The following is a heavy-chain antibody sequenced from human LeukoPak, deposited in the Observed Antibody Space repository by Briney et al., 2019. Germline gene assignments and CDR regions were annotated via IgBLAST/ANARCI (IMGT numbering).Heavy chain of an antibody. CDR2: IYYTGDT. CDR3: ATVVPAARFAY. Sequence: SETLSLTCTVSGGSVSRSPYYWGWIRQPPGKGLEWIGSIYYTGDTYYNPSLKRRVTISVDTSKNHFSLKLSSVTAADTAVYYCATVVPAARFAYWGQGILVTVSS. J-gene: IGHJ4*02. D-gene: IGHD2-2*01. V-gene: IGHV4-39*02. CDR1: GGSVSRSPYY.